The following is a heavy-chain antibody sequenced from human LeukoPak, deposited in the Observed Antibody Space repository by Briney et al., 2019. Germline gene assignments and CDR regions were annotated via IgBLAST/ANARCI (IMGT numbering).Heavy chain of an antibody. CDR1: GFTFSSYW. CDR3: ARDRDSSGWSNAFDI. Sequence: GGSLRLSCAASGFTFSSYWMSWVRQAPGKGLEWVANIKQDGNEKYYVDSVKGRFTISRDNAKNSLYLQMNSLRAEDTAVYYCARDRDSSGWSNAFDIWGQGTMVTVSS. V-gene: IGHV3-7*01. D-gene: IGHD6-19*01. CDR2: IKQDGNEK. J-gene: IGHJ3*02.